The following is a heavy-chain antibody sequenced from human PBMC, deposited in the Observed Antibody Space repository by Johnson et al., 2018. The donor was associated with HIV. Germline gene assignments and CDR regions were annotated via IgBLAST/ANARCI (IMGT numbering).Heavy chain of an antibody. J-gene: IGHJ3*02. D-gene: IGHD3-3*01. Sequence: VQLVESGGGVVRPGRSLRLSCAASGFTFSTYGMHWVRQAPGKGLEWLAVIWYDGSNKYYADSVKGRFSISRDNSQNTLYLQINSLRVEDTDAYHCAKDLVGVKSDGWGKDYYDLSIAYPVQDPRAVVGVFDRWGQGTMVTVSS. CDR2: IWYDGSNK. CDR1: GFTFSTYG. CDR3: AKDLVGVKSDGWGKDYYDLSIAYPVQDPRAVVGVFDR. V-gene: IGHV3-33*06.